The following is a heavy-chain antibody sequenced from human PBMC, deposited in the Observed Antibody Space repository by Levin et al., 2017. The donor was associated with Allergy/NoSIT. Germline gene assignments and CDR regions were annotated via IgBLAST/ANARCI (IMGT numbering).Heavy chain of an antibody. J-gene: IGHJ1*01. Sequence: PGGSLRLSCAASGFTFSSYGMHWVRQAPGKGLEWVAVIWYDGSNKYYADSVKGRFTISRDNSKNTLYLQMNSLRAEDTAVYYCARARRLYDSSGCFQHWGQGTLVTVSS. CDR1: GFTFSSYG. CDR2: IWYDGSNK. D-gene: IGHD3-22*01. V-gene: IGHV3-33*01. CDR3: ARARRLYDSSGCFQH.